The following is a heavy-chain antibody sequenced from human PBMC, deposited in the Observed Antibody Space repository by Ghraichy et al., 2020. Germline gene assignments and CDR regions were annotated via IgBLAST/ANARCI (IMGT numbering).Heavy chain of an antibody. CDR3: ARGASGTPHSYNWFDP. CDR1: GYTFTGYY. J-gene: IGHJ5*02. D-gene: IGHD3-10*01. CDR2: INPNSGGT. V-gene: IGHV1-2*02. Sequence: ASVKVSCKASGYTFTGYYMHWVRQAPGQGLEWMGWINPNSGGTNYAQKFQGRVTMTRDTSISTAYMELSRLRSDDTAVYYCARGASGTPHSYNWFDPWGQGTLVTVSS.